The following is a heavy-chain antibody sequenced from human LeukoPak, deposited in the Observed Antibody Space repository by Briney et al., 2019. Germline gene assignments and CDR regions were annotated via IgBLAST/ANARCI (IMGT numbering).Heavy chain of an antibody. CDR2: ISAYNGNT. CDR3: ARALRGQYDILTGHLDY. J-gene: IGHJ4*02. V-gene: IGHV1-18*04. D-gene: IGHD3-9*01. CDR1: GYTFTSYG. Sequence: GASVKVSCKASGYTFTSYGISWVRQAPGQGLEWMGWISAYNGNTNYAQKLQGRVTMTTDTSTSTAYMELRSLRSDDTAVYYCARALRGQYDILTGHLDYWGQGTLVTVSS.